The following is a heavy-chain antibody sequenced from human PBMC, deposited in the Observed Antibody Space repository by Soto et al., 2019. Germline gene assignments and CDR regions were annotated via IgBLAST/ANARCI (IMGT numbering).Heavy chain of an antibody. V-gene: IGHV3-21*04. D-gene: IGHD2-2*01. J-gene: IGHJ4*02. CDR2: ISTSASYI. CDR1: GFTFSTYN. Sequence: PGGSLRLSCAASGFTFSTYNMNWVRQAPGKGLEWVSSISTSASYIYYADSVKGRFTISRDNSKNTLYLQMNSLRAEDTAIYYCAKLGSSSWSPHYYFDYWGQGTLVTVSS. CDR3: AKLGSSSWSPHYYFDY.